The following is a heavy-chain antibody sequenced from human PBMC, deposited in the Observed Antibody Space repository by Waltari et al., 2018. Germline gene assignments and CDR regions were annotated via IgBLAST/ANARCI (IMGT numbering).Heavy chain of an antibody. Sequence: EVQLLESGGGLVQPGGSLRLSCAASGFIFSSYDMGWVRQAPGRGREWVSGISGSGSKIHYADSVRGRFTISRDNSKNTVYLQMNSLRAEDTAVYYCAKGPAARTNWFDPWGQGTLVTVSS. D-gene: IGHD2-2*01. CDR3: AKGPAARTNWFDP. CDR2: ISGSGSKI. V-gene: IGHV3-23*01. CDR1: GFIFSSYD. J-gene: IGHJ5*02.